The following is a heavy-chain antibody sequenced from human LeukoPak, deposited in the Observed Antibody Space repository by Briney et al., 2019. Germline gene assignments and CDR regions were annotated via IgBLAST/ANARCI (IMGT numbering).Heavy chain of an antibody. CDR2: MSVNGVNK. Sequence: PGTSLRLSCVASGFSFSSYSIHWVRRVPGKGLEWVAVMSVNGVNKYYADSVRGRFTVSRDNSKNTLYLQMNSLRAEDTAVYYCAREPIAAAGFDYWGQGTMVTVSS. CDR1: GFSFSSYS. J-gene: IGHJ4*02. CDR3: AREPIAAAGFDY. D-gene: IGHD6-13*01. V-gene: IGHV3-30*14.